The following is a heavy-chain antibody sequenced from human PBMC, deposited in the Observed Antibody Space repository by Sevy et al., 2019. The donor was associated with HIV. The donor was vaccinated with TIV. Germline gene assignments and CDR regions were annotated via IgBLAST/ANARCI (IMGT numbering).Heavy chain of an antibody. J-gene: IGHJ4*02. CDR2: ISYNGRNQ. Sequence: GETLNISCAASGFSLSDHAVSWVRQTPGKGLEWLAVISYNGRNQYYADSVKGRFTISKDDSKNTLYLQLNSLRAEDTAVYYCARFVGYCSGGRCSIIDFWGQGTLVTVSS. V-gene: IGHV3-30*04. D-gene: IGHD2-15*01. CDR1: GFSLSDHA. CDR3: ARFVGYCSGGRCSIIDF.